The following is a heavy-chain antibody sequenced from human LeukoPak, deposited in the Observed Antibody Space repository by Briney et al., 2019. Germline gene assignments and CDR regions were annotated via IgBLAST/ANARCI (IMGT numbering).Heavy chain of an antibody. Sequence: GGSLRLSCVTSGFTFGDFVMHWVRQAPGKGLECVSTISWTGDKVAYAGSVRGRFTVSRDNAKNSLFLQMNSLRTDDTALYYCIKDAPNGSIDYWGQGTLVTVSS. J-gene: IGHJ4*02. CDR3: IKDAPNGSIDY. CDR2: ISWTGDKV. D-gene: IGHD2-8*01. CDR1: GFTFGDFV. V-gene: IGHV3-9*01.